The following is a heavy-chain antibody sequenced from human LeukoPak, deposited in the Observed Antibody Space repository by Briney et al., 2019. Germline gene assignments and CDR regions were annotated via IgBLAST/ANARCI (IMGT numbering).Heavy chain of an antibody. CDR3: ANLVVPAAIGRY. D-gene: IGHD2-2*02. V-gene: IGHV3-23*01. CDR2: ISGSGGST. J-gene: IGHJ4*02. Sequence: GGSLRLSCAASGFTFSSYAMSWVRQAPRKGLEWVSAISGSGGSTYYADSVKGRFTISRDNSKNTLYLQMNSLRAEDTAVYYCANLVVPAAIGRYWGQGTLVTVSS. CDR1: GFTFSSYA.